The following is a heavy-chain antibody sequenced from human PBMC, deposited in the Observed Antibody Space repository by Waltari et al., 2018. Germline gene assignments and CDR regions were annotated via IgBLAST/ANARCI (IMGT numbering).Heavy chain of an antibody. CDR2: SYYSGST. D-gene: IGHD1-26*01. Sequence: QVQLQESGPGLVKPSETLSLTCTVSGGPIRSYYWSWIRQPPGKGLEWIGYSYYSGSTNYNPSLKSRVTISVDTSKNQFSLKLSSVTAADTAVYYCARVRWELLQNWFDPWGQGTLVTVSS. J-gene: IGHJ5*02. V-gene: IGHV4-59*01. CDR3: ARVRWELLQNWFDP. CDR1: GGPIRSYY.